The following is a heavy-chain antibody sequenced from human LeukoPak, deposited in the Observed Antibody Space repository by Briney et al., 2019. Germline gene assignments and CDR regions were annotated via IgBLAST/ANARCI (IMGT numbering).Heavy chain of an antibody. CDR2: IYKSGST. D-gene: IGHD2-21*02. CDR1: GGSISGNA. Sequence: SETLSLTCTVSGGSISGNAWSWLRQTPEKGLEWIGYIYKSGSTKYNPSLKGRVTISPDTSKNQFSLKLRSVAAADTAVYYCARHLADCGGDCYIQNYFYGMDVWGQGTAVNVSS. V-gene: IGHV4-59*08. J-gene: IGHJ6*02. CDR3: ARHLADCGGDCYIQNYFYGMDV.